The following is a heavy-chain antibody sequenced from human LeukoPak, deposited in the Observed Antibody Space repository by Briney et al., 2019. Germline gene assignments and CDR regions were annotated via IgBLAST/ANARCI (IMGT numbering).Heavy chain of an antibody. CDR3: ARGIAATNYMDV. CDR2: ISSSSSYI. Sequence: GGSLRLSCAASGFTFSSYAMSWVRQAPGKGLEWVSSISSSSSYIYYADSVKGRFTISRDNSKSTLFLQMNSPSAEDTAVYYCARGIAATNYMDVWGKGTTVTVSS. CDR1: GFTFSSYA. J-gene: IGHJ6*03. V-gene: IGHV3-21*01. D-gene: IGHD6-13*01.